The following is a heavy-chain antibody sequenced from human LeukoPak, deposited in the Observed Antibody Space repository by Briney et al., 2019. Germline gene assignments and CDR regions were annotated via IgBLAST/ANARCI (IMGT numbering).Heavy chain of an antibody. Sequence: ASVKVSCKASGYTFTSYGISWVRQAPGQGLEWMGWISAYNGNTNYAQKLQGRVTMTTDTSTSTAYMELRSLRSDDTAVYYCARDSGSVLRPLRHDAFDIWGQGTMVTVSS. CDR1: GYTFTSYG. J-gene: IGHJ3*02. CDR2: ISAYNGNT. V-gene: IGHV1-18*01. CDR3: ARDSGSVLRPLRHDAFDI. D-gene: IGHD1-26*01.